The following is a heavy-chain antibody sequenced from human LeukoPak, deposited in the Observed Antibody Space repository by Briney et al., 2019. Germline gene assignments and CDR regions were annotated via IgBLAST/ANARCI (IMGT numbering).Heavy chain of an antibody. CDR1: GFTFSSYA. CDR2: ISGSGGST. D-gene: IGHD1-26*01. V-gene: IGHV3-23*01. CDR3: ANLRRSGSYPDAFDI. Sequence: GGSLRLSCAASGFTFSSYAMSWVRQAPGKGLEWVSAISGSGGSTYYADSVKGRFTISRDNSKNTLYLQLNSLRAEDTAVYYCANLRRSGSYPDAFDIWGQGTLVTVSS. J-gene: IGHJ3*02.